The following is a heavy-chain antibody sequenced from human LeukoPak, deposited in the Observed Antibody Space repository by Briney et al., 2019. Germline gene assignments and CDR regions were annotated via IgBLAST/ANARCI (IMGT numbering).Heavy chain of an antibody. V-gene: IGHV1-8*01. CDR2: MNPNSGNT. Sequence: ASVKVSCKASGYTFTSYDINWVRQATGQGLEWMGWMNPNSGNTGYARKFQGRVTMTRNTSISTAYMELSSLRSEDTAVYYCATPFYCGGDCYRYWYFDLWGRGTLVTVSS. J-gene: IGHJ2*01. CDR1: GYTFTSYD. CDR3: ATPFYCGGDCYRYWYFDL. D-gene: IGHD2-21*02.